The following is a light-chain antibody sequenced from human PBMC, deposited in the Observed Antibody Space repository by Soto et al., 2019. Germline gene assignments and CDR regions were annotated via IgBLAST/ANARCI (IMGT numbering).Light chain of an antibody. V-gene: IGLV2-23*02. J-gene: IGLJ2*01. CDR3: CSYAGSGTYVV. CDR1: SSDVGSDNL. Sequence: QSVLTQPASVSGSPGQSITISCTGTSSDVGSDNLVYWYQQHPGKVPKLMISEVTKRPSGVSNRFSGSKSGNTASLTISGLQAEDEADYYCCSYAGSGTYVVFGGGTKLTVL. CDR2: EVT.